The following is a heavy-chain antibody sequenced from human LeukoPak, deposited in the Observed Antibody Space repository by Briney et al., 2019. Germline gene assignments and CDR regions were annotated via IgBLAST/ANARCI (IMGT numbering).Heavy chain of an antibody. CDR1: GFTFSSYA. V-gene: IGHV3-30-3*01. J-gene: IGHJ4*02. Sequence: GGSLRLSCAASGFTFSSYAMHWVRQAPGKGLEWVAVISYDGSNKYYADPVKGRFTISRDNSKNTLYLQMNSLRAEDTAVYYCAKEWPVSTASEDYFDYWGQGTLVTVSS. D-gene: IGHD4-17*01. CDR3: AKEWPVSTASEDYFDY. CDR2: ISYDGSNK.